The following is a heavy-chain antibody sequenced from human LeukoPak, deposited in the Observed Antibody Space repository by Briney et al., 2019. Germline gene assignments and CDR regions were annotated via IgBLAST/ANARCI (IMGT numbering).Heavy chain of an antibody. J-gene: IGHJ4*02. CDR3: ARGRWELGFDY. CDR2: ISSSSRNI. CDR1: GLTFSTYS. D-gene: IGHD1-26*01. Sequence: GGSLRLSCAVSGLTFSTYSMNWVRQAPGKGLEWVSSISSSSRNIYYADSLRGRFTISRDNAKNSLYLQMNSLRAEDTAVYYCARGRWELGFDYWGQGTLVTVSS. V-gene: IGHV3-21*04.